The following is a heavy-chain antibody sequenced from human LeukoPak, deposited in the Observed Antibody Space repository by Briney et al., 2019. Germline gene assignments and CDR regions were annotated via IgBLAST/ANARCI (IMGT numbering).Heavy chain of an antibody. V-gene: IGHV1-69*13. D-gene: IGHD3-22*01. Sequence: GASVKVSCKASGGTFSSYAISWVRQAPGQGLEWMGGIIPIFGTANYAQKFQGRVTITADESTSTAYMELSSLRSEDTAVYYCTRVSDYYDSSGYYFHWFDPWGQGTLVTVSS. CDR1: GGTFSSYA. CDR3: TRVSDYYDSSGYYFHWFDP. CDR2: IIPIFGTA. J-gene: IGHJ5*02.